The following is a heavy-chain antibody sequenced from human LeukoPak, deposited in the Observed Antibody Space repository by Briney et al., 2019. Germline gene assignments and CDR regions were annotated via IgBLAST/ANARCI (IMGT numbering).Heavy chain of an antibody. CDR3: VKDLDCSGGDCYFNWYDP. D-gene: IGHD2-21*02. CDR1: GFTFRNYG. CDR2: VSGSGSVT. V-gene: IGHV3-23*01. Sequence: GGSLRLSCAVSGFTFRNYGMTWVRQAPGKGLGWVASVSGSGSVTYYADSVKGHFTISRGNSKNTLFLQMDSLRADDTAVYYCVKDLDCSGGDCYFNWYDPWGQGTLVTVSS. J-gene: IGHJ5*02.